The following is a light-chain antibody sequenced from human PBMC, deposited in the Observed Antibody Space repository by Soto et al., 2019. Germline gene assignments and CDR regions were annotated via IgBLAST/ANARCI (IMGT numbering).Light chain of an antibody. V-gene: IGLV4-69*01. CDR3: QTWGTGIIV. CDR1: SGHNSYA. CDR2: LNSDGSH. Sequence: QLVLTQSPSASASLGASVKLTCTLSSGHNSYAIAWHQQQPEKGPRYLMKLNSDGSHSKGDGIPDRFSGSSSGAERYLTISSLQSEDDADYYCQTWGTGIIVFGGGTQLTVL. J-gene: IGLJ2*01.